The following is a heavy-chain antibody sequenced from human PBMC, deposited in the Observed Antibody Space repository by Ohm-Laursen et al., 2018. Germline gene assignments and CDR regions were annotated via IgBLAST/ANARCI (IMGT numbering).Heavy chain of an antibody. V-gene: IGHV1-2*06. D-gene: IGHD2-2*01. CDR2: INPNSGGT. CDR1: GYTFTGYY. CDR3: ATYESGVCHY. J-gene: IGHJ4*02. Sequence: SVNVSCKPSGYTFTGYYMHSVRQAPRQGLECMLRINPNSGGTNYAQKFQGRVTMTTDTSTTTAYMELRSLRSDDTAMYYCATYESGVCHYWGQGTLVTVSS.